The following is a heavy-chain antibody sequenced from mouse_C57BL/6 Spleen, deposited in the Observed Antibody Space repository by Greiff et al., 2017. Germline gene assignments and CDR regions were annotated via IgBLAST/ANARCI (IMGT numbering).Heavy chain of an antibody. V-gene: IGHV1-39*01. CDR1: GYSFTDYN. Sequence: EVQLQESGPELVKPGASVKISCKASGYSFTDYNMNWVKQSNGKSLEWIGVINPNYGTTSYNQKFKGKATLTVDQSSSTAYMQLNSLTSEDSAVYYCARAIAYYSNYEVFYYAMDYWGQGTSVTVSS. CDR3: ARAIAYYSNYEVFYYAMDY. D-gene: IGHD2-5*01. CDR2: INPNYGTT. J-gene: IGHJ4*01.